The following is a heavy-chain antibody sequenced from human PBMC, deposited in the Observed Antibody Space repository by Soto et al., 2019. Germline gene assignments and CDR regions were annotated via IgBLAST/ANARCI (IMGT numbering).Heavy chain of an antibody. J-gene: IGHJ5*02. V-gene: IGHV1-69*05. CDR3: ARDLYSSGLNWFDP. CDR1: GGTFSSYA. CDR2: IIPIFGTA. Sequence: SVKVSCKASGGTFSSYAISWVRQAPGQGLEWMGGIIPIFGTANYAQKFQGRVTITTDKSTSTAYMELSSLRSDDTVVYYCARDLYSSGLNWFDPWGQGTLVTVSS. D-gene: IGHD6-19*01.